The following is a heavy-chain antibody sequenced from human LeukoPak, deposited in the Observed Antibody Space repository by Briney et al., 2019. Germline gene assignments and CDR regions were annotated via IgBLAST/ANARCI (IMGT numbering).Heavy chain of an antibody. Sequence: SETLSLTCAVYGGSFSGYYWSWIRQPPGKGLEWIGEINHSGSTNYNPPLKSRVTISVDTSKNQFSLKLSSVTAADTAVYYCARGGRGRVPAAHMDVWGKGTAVTVSS. CDR3: ARGGRGRVPAAHMDV. CDR2: INHSGST. CDR1: GGSFSGYY. D-gene: IGHD2-2*01. J-gene: IGHJ6*03. V-gene: IGHV4-34*01.